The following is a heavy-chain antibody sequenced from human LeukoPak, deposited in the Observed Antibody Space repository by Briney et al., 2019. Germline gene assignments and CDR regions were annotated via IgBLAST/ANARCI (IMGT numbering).Heavy chain of an antibody. Sequence: ASETLSLTCTVSGGSISSSSYYWGWIRQPPGKGLEWIGAIYYSGSTYYNPSLKSRVTISVDTSKNQFSLNLSSVTAADTAVYYCARGMTTGPDPWGQGTLVTVSS. D-gene: IGHD4-17*01. CDR1: GGSISSSSYY. V-gene: IGHV4-39*07. CDR2: IYYSGST. J-gene: IGHJ5*02. CDR3: ARGMTTGPDP.